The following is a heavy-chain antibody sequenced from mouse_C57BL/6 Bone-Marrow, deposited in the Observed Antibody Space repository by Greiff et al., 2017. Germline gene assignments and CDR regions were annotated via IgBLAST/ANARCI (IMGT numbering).Heavy chain of an antibody. CDR2: INPYNGGT. D-gene: IGHD1-1*01. Sequence: VQLQQSGPVLVKPGASVQMSCKASGYTFTDYYMNWVKQSHGKSLEWIGVINPYNGGTSYNQKFKGKATLTVDKSSSTAYMELNSLTSEDSAVYYCARGGTVVARNYAMDYWGQGTSVTVSS. CDR1: GYTFTDYY. V-gene: IGHV1-19*01. CDR3: ARGGTVVARNYAMDY. J-gene: IGHJ4*01.